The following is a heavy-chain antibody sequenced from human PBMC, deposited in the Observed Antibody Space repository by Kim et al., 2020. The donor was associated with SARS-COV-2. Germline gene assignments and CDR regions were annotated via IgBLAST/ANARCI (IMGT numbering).Heavy chain of an antibody. CDR1: GGSISNHY. J-gene: IGHJ4*01. CDR2: MYSSGAK. D-gene: IGHD2-15*01. Sequence: SETLSLTCLVSGGSISNHYWSWIRQPPGRGLEWLGYMYSSGAKNYHPSLKSRVTMSLDTSKNQFSLKLTSVTTEDTAVFYCSRGLLGIPAPPDYWG. CDR3: SRGLLGIPAPPDY. V-gene: IGHV4-4*09.